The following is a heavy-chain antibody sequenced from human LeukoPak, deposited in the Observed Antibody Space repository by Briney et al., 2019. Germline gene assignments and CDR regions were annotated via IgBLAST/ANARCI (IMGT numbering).Heavy chain of an antibody. D-gene: IGHD1-26*01. J-gene: IGHJ4*02. V-gene: IGHV4-34*01. CDR3: AKAPGWPAGRSGSLLY. CDR2: INHSGIT. Sequence: SETLSLTCAVYGGSFSGDYWIWIRQTPEKGLEWIGEINHSGITNYNPSFKSRVAISVDTSKNQFSLKLSSVTAADTAIYYCAKAPGWPAGRSGSLLYWDQGTLVTVSS. CDR1: GGSFSGDY.